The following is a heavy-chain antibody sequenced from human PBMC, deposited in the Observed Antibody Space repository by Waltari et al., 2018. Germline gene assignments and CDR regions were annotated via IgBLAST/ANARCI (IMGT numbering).Heavy chain of an antibody. D-gene: IGHD2-15*01. J-gene: IGHJ4*02. CDR1: GFTVSSHY. CDR3: ARENCSGGSCYPDY. CDR2: IYSGGST. Sequence: EVQLVESGGGLIQPGGSLRLSCAASGFTVSSHYMSWVRQAPGKGLEWVSVIYSGGSTYYADSVKGRFTISRDNSKNTLYLQMNSLRAEDTAVYYCARENCSGGSCYPDYWGQGTLVTVSS. V-gene: IGHV3-53*01.